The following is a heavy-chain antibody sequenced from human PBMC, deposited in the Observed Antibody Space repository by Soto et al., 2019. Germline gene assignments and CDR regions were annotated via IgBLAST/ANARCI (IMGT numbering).Heavy chain of an antibody. CDR3: AREGWAGYSSSWYGY. CDR2: ISAYNGNT. CDR1: GYTFTRYC. J-gene: IGHJ4*02. Sequence: VASVKVSCKASGYTFTRYCISWVRQAPGQGLEWMGWISAYNGNTNYAQKLQGRVTMTTDTSTSTAYMELRSLRSDDTAVYYCAREGWAGYSSSWYGYWGQGTLVTVSS. V-gene: IGHV1-18*01. D-gene: IGHD6-13*01.